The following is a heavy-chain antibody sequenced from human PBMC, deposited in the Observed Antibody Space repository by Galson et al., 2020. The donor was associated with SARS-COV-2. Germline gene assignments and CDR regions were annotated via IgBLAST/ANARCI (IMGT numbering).Heavy chain of an antibody. V-gene: IGHV3-21*01. D-gene: IGHD3-10*01. J-gene: IGHJ2*01. CDR2: MSSSGSQI. Sequence: GGSLRLSCAASGLTFNKYTMNWLRQAPGKGPEWLSSMSSSGSQIYYSASVRGRFTISRDNARNSLYLQMNSLRAEDTAVYYCVRAVGTAVIYYGYFDLWGRGTLVTVSS. CDR1: GLTFNKYT. CDR3: VRAVGTAVIYYGYFDL.